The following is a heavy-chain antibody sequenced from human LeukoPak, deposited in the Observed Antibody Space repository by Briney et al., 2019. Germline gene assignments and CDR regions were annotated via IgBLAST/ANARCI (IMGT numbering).Heavy chain of an antibody. CDR2: INPNSGGT. J-gene: IGHJ6*03. Sequence: GASVKVSCKASGYTFTGYYMHWVRQAPGQGLEWMGRINPNSGGTNYAQKFQGRVTTTRNTSISPAYMELSSLRSEDTAVYYCARGVRLRRTKYYYYYYMDVWGKGTTVTVSS. D-gene: IGHD5-18*01. V-gene: IGHV1-2*06. CDR1: GYTFTGYY. CDR3: ARGVRLRRTKYYYYYYMDV.